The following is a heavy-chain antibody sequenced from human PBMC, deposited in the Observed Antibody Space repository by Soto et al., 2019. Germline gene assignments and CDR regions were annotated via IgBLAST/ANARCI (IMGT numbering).Heavy chain of an antibody. CDR2: INHSGST. CDR3: ARGVGSSWYVGYYGMDV. D-gene: IGHD6-13*01. Sequence: SETLSLTCAVYGGSFSGYYWSWIRQPPGKGLEWIGEINHSGSTNYNPSLKSRVTISVDTSKNQFSLKLSSVTAADTAVYYCARGVGSSWYVGYYGMDVWGQGTTVTVSS. CDR1: GGSFSGYY. J-gene: IGHJ6*02. V-gene: IGHV4-34*01.